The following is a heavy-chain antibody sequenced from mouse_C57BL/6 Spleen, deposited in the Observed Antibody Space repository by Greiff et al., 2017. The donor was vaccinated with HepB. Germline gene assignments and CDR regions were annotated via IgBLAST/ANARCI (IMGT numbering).Heavy chain of an antibody. CDR2: IDPETGGT. V-gene: IGHV1-15*01. CDR3: TRGGLRFPYAMDY. CDR1: GYTFTDYE. D-gene: IGHD1-1*01. J-gene: IGHJ4*01. Sequence: QVQLKQSGAELVRPGASVTLSCKASGYTFTDYEMHWVKQTPVHGLEWIGAIDPETGGTAYNQKFKGKAILTADKSSSTAYMELRSLTSEDSAVYYCTRGGLRFPYAMDYWGQGTSVTVSS.